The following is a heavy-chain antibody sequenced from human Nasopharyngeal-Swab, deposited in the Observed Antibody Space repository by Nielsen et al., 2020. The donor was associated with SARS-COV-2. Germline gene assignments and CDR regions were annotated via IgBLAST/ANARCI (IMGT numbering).Heavy chain of an antibody. J-gene: IGHJ1*01. D-gene: IGHD5-24*01. Sequence: ETLSLTCIVSGGSISSSSYYWVWIRQPPGQGLEWIVSIYYSGSTYYNPSLKSRVTISVDTSKNQFSLKLSYVTAADTAVYYCARHERRWLQLRPEYFQHWGQGTLVTVSS. V-gene: IGHV4-39*01. CDR3: ARHERRWLQLRPEYFQH. CDR2: IYYSGST. CDR1: GGSISSSSYY.